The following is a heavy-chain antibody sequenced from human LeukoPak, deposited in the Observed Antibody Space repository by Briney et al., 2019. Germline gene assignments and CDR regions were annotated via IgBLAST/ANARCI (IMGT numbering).Heavy chain of an antibody. Sequence: SPTLSLTYAISGDRVSSNSAAWNWLRQSPSRGLEWLGRTYYRSKWYNDYAVSVKSRITINPDTSKNQFSLQLNSVTPGDTAVYYCARIPSSWYYFDYWGQGTLVTVSS. CDR2: TYYRSKWYN. CDR3: ARIPSSWYYFDY. D-gene: IGHD6-13*01. CDR1: GDRVSSNSAA. V-gene: IGHV6-1*01. J-gene: IGHJ4*02.